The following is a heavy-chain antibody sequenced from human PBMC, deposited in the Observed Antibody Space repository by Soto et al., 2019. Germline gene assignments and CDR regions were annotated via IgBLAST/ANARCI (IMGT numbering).Heavy chain of an antibody. D-gene: IGHD3-3*01. Sequence: GGSLRLSCAASGFTFSSYAMSWVRQAPGKGLEWVSAISGSGGSTYYADSVKGRFTISRDNSKNTLYLQMNSLRAEDTAVYYCAKDDGLRFLEWLSFYYYGMDVWGQGTTVTVSS. J-gene: IGHJ6*02. V-gene: IGHV3-23*01. CDR3: AKDDGLRFLEWLSFYYYGMDV. CDR2: ISGSGGST. CDR1: GFTFSSYA.